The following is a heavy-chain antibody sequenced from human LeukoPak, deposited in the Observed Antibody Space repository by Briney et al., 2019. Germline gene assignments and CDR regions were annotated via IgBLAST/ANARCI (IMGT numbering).Heavy chain of an antibody. CDR3: AREGGDPAWFDI. Sequence: ASVKVSCKASGYTFTGYYMHWVRQAPGQGLEWMGRINPNSGGTNYAQKFQGRVTMTRDTSISTAYMELSRLRSDDTAVYYGAREGGDPAWFDIWGQGTMVTVSS. J-gene: IGHJ3*02. V-gene: IGHV1-2*06. CDR2: INPNSGGT. D-gene: IGHD3-10*01. CDR1: GYTFTGYY.